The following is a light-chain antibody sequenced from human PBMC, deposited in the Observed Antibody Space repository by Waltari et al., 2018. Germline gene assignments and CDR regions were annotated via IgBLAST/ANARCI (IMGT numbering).Light chain of an antibody. V-gene: IGLV10-54*04. J-gene: IGLJ1*01. CDR3: SAWDISLNVHV. CDR2: RDM. CDR1: NNNVGNQG. Sequence: QAGLTQPPSVSKGLRQTATLPCTGNNNNVGNQGAPWLQHHQGHPPKLLSYRDMNRPSGISERFSASRSGNTASLTITGLQPEDEADYYCSAWDISLNVHVFGTGTKVTVL.